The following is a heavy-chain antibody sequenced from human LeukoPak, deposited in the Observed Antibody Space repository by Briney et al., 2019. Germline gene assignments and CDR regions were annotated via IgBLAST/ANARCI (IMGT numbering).Heavy chain of an antibody. J-gene: IGHJ5*02. D-gene: IGHD2-8*02. CDR3: ARADRPGGGPYLIGP. V-gene: IGHV1-2*02. CDR1: GYSFTDYY. CDR2: INPNNGGT. Sequence: ASVKVSCKTSGYSFTDYYMHWVRQTPGQGLEWMGWINPNNGGTSSAQKFQGRVTMTRDTSITTVYMEVSWLTSDDTAIYYCARADRPGGGPYLIGPWGQGTLVTVSS.